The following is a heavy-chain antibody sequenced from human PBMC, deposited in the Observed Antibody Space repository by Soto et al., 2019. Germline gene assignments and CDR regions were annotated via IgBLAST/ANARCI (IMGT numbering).Heavy chain of an antibody. J-gene: IGHJ3*02. V-gene: IGHV4-34*01. CDR1: GGCFMVYY. Sequence: PSSSXALSCALCGGCFMVYYVVLIRHPPGKGLELIGEINHSGSTNYNPSLKSRVTVSVDTSKNQFSLKLSSVTAADTAVYYCAREGTLSGADFDIWG. CDR3: AREGTLSGADFDI. D-gene: IGHD6-19*01. CDR2: INHSGST.